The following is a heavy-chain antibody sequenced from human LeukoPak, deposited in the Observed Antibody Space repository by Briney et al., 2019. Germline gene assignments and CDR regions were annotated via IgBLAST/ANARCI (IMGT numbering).Heavy chain of an antibody. V-gene: IGHV3-23*01. Sequence: GWSLRLSCAASGFTFSSYSMNWVRQAPGKGLEWVSAISGSGGSTYYADSVKGRFTISKDNAKNTVYLQMNSLRAEDTAVYYCVSFYETYWGRGTLVTVSS. D-gene: IGHD3-22*01. CDR3: VSFYETY. J-gene: IGHJ4*02. CDR2: ISGSGGST. CDR1: GFTFSSYS.